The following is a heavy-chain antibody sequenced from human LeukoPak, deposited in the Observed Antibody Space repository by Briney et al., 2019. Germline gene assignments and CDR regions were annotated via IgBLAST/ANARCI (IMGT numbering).Heavy chain of an antibody. CDR3: ARSGLELRPNWFDP. V-gene: IGHV6-1*01. J-gene: IGHJ5*02. D-gene: IGHD1-7*01. CDR2: TYYRSKWYN. Sequence: SQTLSLTCAISGDSVSSNSAAWNWIRQSPSRGLEWLGRTYYRSKWYNDYAVSAKSRITINPDTSKNQFSLQLNSVTPEDTAVYYCARSGLELRPNWFDPWGQGTLVTVSS. CDR1: GDSVSSNSAA.